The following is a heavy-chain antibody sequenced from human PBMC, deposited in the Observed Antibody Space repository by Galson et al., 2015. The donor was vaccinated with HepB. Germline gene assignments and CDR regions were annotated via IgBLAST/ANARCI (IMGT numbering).Heavy chain of an antibody. CDR1: GGTFSSYA. V-gene: IGHV1-69*13. Sequence: SVKVSCKASGGTFSSYAISWVRQAPGQGLEWMGGIIPIFGTANYAQKFQGRVTITADESTSTAYMELSSLRSEDTAVYYCAAPGDQYSSSLDAFDIWGQGTMVTVSS. CDR3: AAPGDQYSSSLDAFDI. D-gene: IGHD6-6*01. J-gene: IGHJ3*02. CDR2: IIPIFGTA.